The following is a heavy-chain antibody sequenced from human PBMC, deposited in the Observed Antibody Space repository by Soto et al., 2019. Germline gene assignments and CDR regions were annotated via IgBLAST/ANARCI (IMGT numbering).Heavy chain of an antibody. CDR3: AGMWSGSDYYDSSGYYQIDY. CDR1: GGSISSNY. V-gene: IGHV4-59*01. D-gene: IGHD3-22*01. CDR2: IYYSGST. J-gene: IGHJ4*02. Sequence: LSLTCTVSGGSISSNYWSWIRQPPGKGLEWIGYIYYSGSTNYNPSLKSRVTISVDTSKNQFSLKLSSVTAADTAVYYCAGMWSGSDYYDSSGYYQIDYWGQGTLVTVSS.